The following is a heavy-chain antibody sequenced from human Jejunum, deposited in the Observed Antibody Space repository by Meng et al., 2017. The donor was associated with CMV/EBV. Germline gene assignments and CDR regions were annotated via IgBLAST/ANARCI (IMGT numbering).Heavy chain of an antibody. V-gene: IGHV3-7*03. CDR1: FTYSNFW. Sequence: FTYSNFWMSWVRQSPGMGLEWVANIKQDGSATYYADSVKGRFTISRDNAKNSLYMQMDSLTAEDTAMYYCAKDRLYTNYVSAFDSWGQGTLVTVSS. J-gene: IGHJ4*02. D-gene: IGHD4-11*01. CDR2: IKQDGSAT. CDR3: AKDRLYTNYVSAFDS.